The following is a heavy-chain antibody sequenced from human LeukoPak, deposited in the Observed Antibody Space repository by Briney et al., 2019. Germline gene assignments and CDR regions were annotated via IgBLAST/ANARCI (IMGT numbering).Heavy chain of an antibody. D-gene: IGHD5-18*01. CDR2: IYSGGNT. CDR3: ARDKTAMGHFDY. CDR1: GFTVSSNY. Sequence: PGGSLRLSCAASGFTVSSNYMSWVRQAPGKGLEWVSIIYSGGNTYYADSVKGRFTISRDTSKNTPYLQMSSLRAEDTAVYYCARDKTAMGHFDYWGQGTLVTVSS. J-gene: IGHJ4*02. V-gene: IGHV3-53*01.